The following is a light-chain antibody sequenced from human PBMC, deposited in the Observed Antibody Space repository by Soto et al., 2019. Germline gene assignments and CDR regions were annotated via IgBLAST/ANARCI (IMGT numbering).Light chain of an antibody. CDR1: QTVRHNS. CDR3: QQFSSYPLT. J-gene: IGKJ4*01. V-gene: IGKV3-20*01. CDR2: DAS. Sequence: EFVLTQSPGTLSLSPGERATLSCRASQTVRHNSLAWYQQKPGQAPRLLIYDASSRATGIPDRFSGGGSGTDFTLTISRLEPEECAVYYCQQFSSYPLTFGGGTKVEIK.